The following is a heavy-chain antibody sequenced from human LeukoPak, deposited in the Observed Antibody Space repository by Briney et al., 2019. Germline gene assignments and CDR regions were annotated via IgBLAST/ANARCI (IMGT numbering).Heavy chain of an antibody. D-gene: IGHD4-17*01. CDR1: GFTFSSYA. J-gene: IGHJ6*02. CDR3: ARVRYGELDV. Sequence: GGSLRLSCAASGFTFSSYAMSWVPQAPGKGLEWVSSMSGSGGSTYYADSVKGRFTISRDDSKNTLYLQMNSLRAEDTVVYYCARVRYGELDVWGQGTTVTVSS. V-gene: IGHV3-23*01. CDR2: MSGSGGST.